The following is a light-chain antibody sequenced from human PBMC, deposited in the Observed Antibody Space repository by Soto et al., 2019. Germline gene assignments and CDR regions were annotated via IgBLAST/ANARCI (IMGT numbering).Light chain of an antibody. Sequence: EIVMTRSPATLSGSPGERATLSCRASQSVYNNLAWYQQKPGQAPRLLIYGASTRATGIPARFSGSGSGTEFTLTISSLQSEDFAVYFRQQYNNWPPVTVGPGTKVDI. V-gene: IGKV3-15*01. CDR1: QSVYNN. CDR3: QQYNNWPPVT. CDR2: GAS. J-gene: IGKJ3*01.